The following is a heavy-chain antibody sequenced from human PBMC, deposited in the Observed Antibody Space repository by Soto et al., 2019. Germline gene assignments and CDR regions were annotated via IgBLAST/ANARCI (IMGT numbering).Heavy chain of an antibody. J-gene: IGHJ5*02. CDR2: ISGSGGST. CDR3: AKDQGGIQLWLIPWFDP. D-gene: IGHD5-18*01. CDR1: GFTFSSYA. Sequence: GGSLRLSCAASGFTFSSYAMSWVRQAPGKGLEWVSAISGSGGSTYYADSVKGRFTISRDNSKNTLYLQMNSLRAEDTAVYYCAKDQGGIQLWLIPWFDPWGQGTLVTVSS. V-gene: IGHV3-23*01.